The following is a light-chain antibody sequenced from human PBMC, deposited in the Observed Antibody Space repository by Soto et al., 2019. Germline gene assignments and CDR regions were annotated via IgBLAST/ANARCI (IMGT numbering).Light chain of an antibody. CDR1: SGDVGGYDY. CDR2: DVS. CDR3: SSYTSSSTYV. Sequence: QSVLTQPASVSGSPGQSITISCTGTSGDVGGYDYVSWYQQHPGKAPKLMIYDVSNRPSGVSNRFSGSKSGNTASLTIPGLQAEDEAYYYCSSYTSSSTYVFGTGTKVTVL. V-gene: IGLV2-14*01. J-gene: IGLJ1*01.